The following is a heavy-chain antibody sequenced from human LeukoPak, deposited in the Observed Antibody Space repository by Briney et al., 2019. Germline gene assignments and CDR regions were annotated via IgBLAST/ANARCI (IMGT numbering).Heavy chain of an antibody. D-gene: IGHD3-10*01. V-gene: IGHV1-69*06. CDR3: ARSRGVINNWFDP. CDR2: IIPIFGTA. Sequence: ASVKVSCKASGYTFTSYYMHWVRQAPGQGLEWMGGIIPIFGTANYAQKFQGRVTITADKSTSTAYMELSSLRSEDTAVYYCARSRGVINNWFDPWGQGTLVTVSS. J-gene: IGHJ5*02. CDR1: GYTFTSYY.